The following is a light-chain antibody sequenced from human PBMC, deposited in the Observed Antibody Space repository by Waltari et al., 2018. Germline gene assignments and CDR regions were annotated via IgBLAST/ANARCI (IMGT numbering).Light chain of an antibody. V-gene: IGKV3-20*01. CDR2: GAY. J-gene: IGKJ1*01. CDR3: QQYSASTGT. Sequence: EIVLTQSQGTMSLSPGDRATLSCRASQTLNSKYLAWYQQNPGQAPRLLIHGAYSRAFGIPDRFSGSGSGTDFTLTITILRPGDSGVYYCQQYSASTGTFGQGTKVEIK. CDR1: QTLNSKY.